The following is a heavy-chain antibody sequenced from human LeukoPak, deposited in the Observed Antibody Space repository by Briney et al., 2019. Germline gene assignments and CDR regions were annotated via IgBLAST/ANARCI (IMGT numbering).Heavy chain of an antibody. CDR3: AREGLVGASSI. V-gene: IGHV1-46*01. CDR2: INPSGGST. CDR1: GYTFTSYY. J-gene: IGHJ4*02. D-gene: IGHD1-26*01. Sequence: GASVKVSCKASGYTFTSYYMHWVRQAPGQGLEWMGIINPSGGSTSYAQKFQGRATMTRDTSTSTVYMELSSLRSEDTAVYYCAREGLVGASSIWGQGTLVTVSS.